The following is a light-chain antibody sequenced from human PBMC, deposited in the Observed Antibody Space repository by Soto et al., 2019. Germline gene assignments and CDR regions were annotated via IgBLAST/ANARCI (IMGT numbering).Light chain of an antibody. CDR3: QQYGSYYT. J-gene: IGKJ2*01. Sequence: DIQMTQSPSTLSASVGDRVTITCRASQSISSWLAWYQKKPGKAPKLLIYDASNLEAGVPSRFSGSGSGTEFTLAISSLQPDDFATYSCQQYGSYYTFGQGTKLEIK. CDR1: QSISSW. CDR2: DAS. V-gene: IGKV1-5*01.